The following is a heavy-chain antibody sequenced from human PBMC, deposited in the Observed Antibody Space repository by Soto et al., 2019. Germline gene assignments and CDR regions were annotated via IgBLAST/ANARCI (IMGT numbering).Heavy chain of an antibody. CDR2: INVYNGNT. J-gene: IGHJ5*02. CDR1: GYTFTNYG. V-gene: IGHV1-18*01. Sequence: ASVKVSCKASGYTFTNYGISWVRQAPGQGLEWMGWINVYNGNTKYAQKVQGRVTMTTDTSTSTAYMELGSLRSDDTAVYYCARGLGSGSYYNQYNWFDPWGQGTLVTVSS. D-gene: IGHD3-10*01. CDR3: ARGLGSGSYYNQYNWFDP.